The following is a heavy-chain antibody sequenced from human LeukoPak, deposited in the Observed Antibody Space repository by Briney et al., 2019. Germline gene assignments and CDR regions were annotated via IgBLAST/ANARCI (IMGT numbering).Heavy chain of an antibody. Sequence: GGSLRLSCAASGFTVSSNYMSWVRQAPGKGLEWVSVIYSGGSTYYADSVKGRFTISRDNSKNTLYLQMNSLRAEDTAVYYCARDLLVRGVPYGMDVWGQGTTVTVSS. CDR2: IYSGGST. CDR1: GFTVSSNY. D-gene: IGHD3-10*01. V-gene: IGHV3-53*05. CDR3: ARDLLVRGVPYGMDV. J-gene: IGHJ6*02.